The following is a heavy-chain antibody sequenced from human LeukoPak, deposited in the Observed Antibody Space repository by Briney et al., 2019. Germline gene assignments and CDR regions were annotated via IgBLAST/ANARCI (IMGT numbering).Heavy chain of an antibody. CDR1: GGSISGFY. Sequence: SETLSLTCTVSGGSISGFYWTWIRQPPGKGLEWIGFIYYSGSTNYNPSLKSRVTISVDTSKNQFSLKLSSVTAADTAVYYCAREHSSSWIPGNWFDPWGQGTLVTVSS. D-gene: IGHD6-13*01. CDR2: IYYSGST. CDR3: AREHSSSWIPGNWFDP. V-gene: IGHV4-59*01. J-gene: IGHJ5*02.